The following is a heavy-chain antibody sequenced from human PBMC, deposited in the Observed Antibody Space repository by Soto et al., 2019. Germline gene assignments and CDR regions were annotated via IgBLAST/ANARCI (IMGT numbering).Heavy chain of an antibody. V-gene: IGHV3-23*01. D-gene: IGHD3-3*01. Sequence: GGSLRLSCAASGFTFSSYGMHWVRQAPGKGLEWVAVISGSGGSTYYADSVKGRFTISRDNSKNTLYLQMNSLRAEDTAVYYCAKDRSRIKIFGVHDYWGQGTLVTVSS. CDR1: GFTFSSYG. CDR2: ISGSGGST. J-gene: IGHJ4*02. CDR3: AKDRSRIKIFGVHDY.